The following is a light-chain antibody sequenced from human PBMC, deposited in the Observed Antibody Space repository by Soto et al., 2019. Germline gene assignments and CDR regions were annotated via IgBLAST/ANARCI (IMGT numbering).Light chain of an antibody. CDR3: QQYSRYPLT. Sequence: IQMTQSPSSLSASVGDRVTITCRASQGISSYLAWYQQKPGKAPKLLIYAASTLQSGVPSRFSGSGSGTDFTLTISCLQSEDFATYYCQQYSRYPLTFGGGTKV. CDR1: QGISSY. CDR2: AAS. J-gene: IGKJ4*01. V-gene: IGKV1-8*01.